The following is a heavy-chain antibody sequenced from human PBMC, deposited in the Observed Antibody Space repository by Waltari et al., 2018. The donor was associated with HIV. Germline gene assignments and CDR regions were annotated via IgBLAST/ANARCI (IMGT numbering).Heavy chain of an antibody. J-gene: IGHJ4*02. CDR2: INQDGSDK. CDR3: VTGGGSTGVGDN. Sequence: EVQLVESGGGLVQSGKSLRLPCAASGFIFRPYWRTWVRQAPGKGLEWGATINQDGSDKYYVDSVKGRFTISRNNAKKSLYLQMSSLRAEDSAVYYCVTGGGSTGVGDNWGQGGLVTVSS. V-gene: IGHV3-7*01. CDR1: GFIFRPYW. D-gene: IGHD3-16*01.